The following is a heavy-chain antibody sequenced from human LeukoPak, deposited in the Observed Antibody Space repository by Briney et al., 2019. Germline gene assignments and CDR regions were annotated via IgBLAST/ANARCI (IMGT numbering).Heavy chain of an antibody. V-gene: IGHV1-2*02. J-gene: IGHJ4*02. D-gene: IGHD3-10*01. Sequence: GASVKVSCKASGYTFTGYYIHWVRQAPGQGLEWMGWINPNSGGTNYAQKFQGRVTMTRDTSISTAYMELSRLRSDDTAVYYCARELTYYYGSGSPSPFDYWGQGTLVTVSS. CDR1: GYTFTGYY. CDR3: ARELTYYYGSGSPSPFDY. CDR2: INPNSGGT.